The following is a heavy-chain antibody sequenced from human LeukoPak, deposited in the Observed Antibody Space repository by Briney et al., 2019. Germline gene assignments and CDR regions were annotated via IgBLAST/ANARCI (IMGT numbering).Heavy chain of an antibody. CDR1: GFTFSSYG. CDR3: ARGRQQLVYFDY. D-gene: IGHD6-13*01. V-gene: IGHV3-33*01. J-gene: IGHJ4*02. Sequence: GRSLRLSCAASGFTFSSYGMHWVRQAPGKGLEWVAVIWYDGSNKYYADSVKGRFTISRDNSKNTLYLQMNSLRAEDTAVYYCARGRQQLVYFDYWGQGTLVTVSS. CDR2: IWYDGSNK.